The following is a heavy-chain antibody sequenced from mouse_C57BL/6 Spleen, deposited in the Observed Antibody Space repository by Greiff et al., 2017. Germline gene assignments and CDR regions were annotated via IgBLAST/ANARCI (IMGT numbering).Heavy chain of an antibody. Sequence: VQLKQSGPGLVKPSQSLSLTCSVTGYSITSGYYWNWIRQFPGNKLEWMGYISYDGSNNYNPSLKNRISITRDTSKNQFFLKLNSVTTEDTATYYCARDPPGSTDYWGQGTTLTVSS. V-gene: IGHV3-6*01. J-gene: IGHJ2*01. CDR3: ARDPPGSTDY. D-gene: IGHD1-1*01. CDR2: ISYDGSN. CDR1: GYSITSGYY.